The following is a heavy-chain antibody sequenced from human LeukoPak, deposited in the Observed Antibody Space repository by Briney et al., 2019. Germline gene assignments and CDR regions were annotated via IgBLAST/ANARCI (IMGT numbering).Heavy chain of an antibody. CDR1: GGSISSSSYY. Sequence: PPETLSLTCTVSGGSISSSSYYWGWIRQPPGKGLEWIGSIYYSGSTYYNPSLKSRVTISVDTSKNQFSLKLSSVTAADTAVYYCARRYSYGPFDYWGQGTLVTVSS. CDR3: ARRYSYGPFDY. D-gene: IGHD5-18*01. V-gene: IGHV4-39*01. J-gene: IGHJ4*02. CDR2: IYYSGST.